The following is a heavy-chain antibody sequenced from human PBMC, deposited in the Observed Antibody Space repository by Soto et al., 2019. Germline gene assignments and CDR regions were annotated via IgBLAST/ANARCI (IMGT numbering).Heavy chain of an antibody. J-gene: IGHJ4*02. Sequence: GGSLRLYCAASGFTLSDYYMGWIRQAPGKGLEWISYITDTGNTMYYADSVKGRFTISRDNAKNSLYLQMNSLRVEDTAIYYCVRDRYSTGWHPFDYWGQGTLVTVSS. V-gene: IGHV3-11*01. D-gene: IGHD6-19*01. CDR2: ITDTGNTM. CDR3: VRDRYSTGWHPFDY. CDR1: GFTLSDYY.